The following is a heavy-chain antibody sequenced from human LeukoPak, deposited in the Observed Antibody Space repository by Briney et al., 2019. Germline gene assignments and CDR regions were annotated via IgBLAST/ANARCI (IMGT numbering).Heavy chain of an antibody. CDR1: GGSISSSSYY. J-gene: IGHJ4*02. CDR2: IYYSGST. D-gene: IGHD6-19*01. Sequence: PSETLSLTCTVSGGSISSSSYYWGWIRQPPGKGLEWIGTIYYSGSTYFNPFLKSRVSISVDTSKNQFSLILNSVTVADMAVYHCARHSSYSSGWFQDYWGQGTLVSVSS. CDR3: ARHSSYSSGWFQDY. V-gene: IGHV4-39*01.